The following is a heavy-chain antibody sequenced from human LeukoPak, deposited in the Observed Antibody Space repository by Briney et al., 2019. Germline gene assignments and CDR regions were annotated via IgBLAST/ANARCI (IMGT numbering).Heavy chain of an antibody. V-gene: IGHV3-21*01. J-gene: IGHJ4*02. CDR3: ARGAASLDY. CDR2: ISTGSNYI. D-gene: IGHD2-15*01. Sequence: PGGSLRLSCAASGFIFRSYSMNWVRQAPGKGLEWVSSISTGSNYIYYADSVKGRFTISRDNAKNSLYLQMNSLRAEDTAAYYCARGAASLDYWGQGTLVTVSS. CDR1: GFIFRSYS.